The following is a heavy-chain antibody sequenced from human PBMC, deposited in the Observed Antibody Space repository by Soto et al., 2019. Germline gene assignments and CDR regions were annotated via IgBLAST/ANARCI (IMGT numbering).Heavy chain of an antibody. CDR3: ARIHSAYYDFWSGPDYYFDY. D-gene: IGHD3-3*01. CDR2: IFSNDEK. V-gene: IGHV2-26*01. Sequence: QVTLKESGPVLVKPTETLTLTCTVSGFSLSNARMGVSWIRQPPGKALEWLAHIFSNDEKSYSTSLKSRLTISKDTSKSQVVLTMTNMDPLDTATYYCARIHSAYYDFWSGPDYYFDYWGQGTLVTVSS. CDR1: GFSLSNARMG. J-gene: IGHJ4*02.